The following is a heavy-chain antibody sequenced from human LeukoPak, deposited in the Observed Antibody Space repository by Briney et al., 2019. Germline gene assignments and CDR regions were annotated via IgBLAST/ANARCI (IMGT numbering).Heavy chain of an antibody. CDR1: GGTLSSYA. Sequence: GASVKVSCKASGGTLSSYAISWVRPAPGQGLEWMGRIIPILGIANYAQKFQGRVTITADKSTSTAYMELSSLRSEDTAVYYCARESAPAGCRYDTAMVDYWGQGTLVTVSS. V-gene: IGHV1-69*04. J-gene: IGHJ4*02. D-gene: IGHD5-18*01. CDR2: IIPILGIA. CDR3: ARESAPAGCRYDTAMVDY.